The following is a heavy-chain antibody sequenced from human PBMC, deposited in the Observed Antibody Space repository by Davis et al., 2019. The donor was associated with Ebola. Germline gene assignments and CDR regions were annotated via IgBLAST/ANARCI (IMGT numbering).Heavy chain of an antibody. CDR1: GGSISSSSYY. D-gene: IGHD3-16*02. Sequence: SETLSLTCTVSGGSISSSSYYWGWIRQPPGKGLAWIGEINHSGSTNYAPSLKSRVTISVDTSKNQFSLKLSSVTAADTAVYYCAKSPELRLGELSLGVDYFDYWGQGTLVTVSS. CDR2: INHSGST. V-gene: IGHV4-39*01. J-gene: IGHJ4*02. CDR3: AKSPELRLGELSLGVDYFDY.